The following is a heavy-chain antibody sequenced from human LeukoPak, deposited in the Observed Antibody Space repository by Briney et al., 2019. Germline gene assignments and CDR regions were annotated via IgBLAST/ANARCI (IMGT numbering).Heavy chain of an antibody. J-gene: IGHJ4*02. CDR1: GFTFGDYG. CDR2: IKYDGSKK. Sequence: GGSLRLSCAASGFTFGDYGLHWVRQAPGKGLEWVTFIKYDGSKKYYVDSVKGRFTFSRDNSKNMLYFQMNSLRADDTAIYYCVKGRDFYFDFWGQGTLVTVSS. V-gene: IGHV3-30*02. D-gene: IGHD3/OR15-3a*01. CDR3: VKGRDFYFDF.